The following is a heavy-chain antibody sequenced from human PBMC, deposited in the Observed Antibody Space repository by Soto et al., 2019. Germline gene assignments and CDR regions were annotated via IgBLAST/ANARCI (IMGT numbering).Heavy chain of an antibody. V-gene: IGHV3-23*01. D-gene: IGHD3-10*01. CDR1: GFPFINFA. CDR3: AKFGASGSYFQFDH. CDR2: ISGTGGRT. J-gene: IGHJ4*02. Sequence: GGSLRLSCAASGFPFINFAMSWVRQSPGKGLERVSAISGTGGRTWYADSVRGRFTVSRDNSKNTLYLQMNSLRDEDTAVYYCAKFGASGSYFQFDHWGPGTLVTVSS.